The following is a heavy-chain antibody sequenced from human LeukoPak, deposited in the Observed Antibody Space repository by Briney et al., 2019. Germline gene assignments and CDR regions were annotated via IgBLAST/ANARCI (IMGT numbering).Heavy chain of an antibody. CDR3: ARDGMGLPWFGERGDY. CDR1: GFTFSDYA. V-gene: IGHV3-64*01. CDR2: ISSNGGFT. J-gene: IGHJ4*02. D-gene: IGHD3-10*01. Sequence: SGGSLRLSCAASGFTFSDYAMHWVRQAPGKGLEYVSAISSNGGFTYYANSVKGRFTISRDNAKNSLYLQMNSLRAEDTAVYYCARDGMGLPWFGERGDYWGQGTLVTVS.